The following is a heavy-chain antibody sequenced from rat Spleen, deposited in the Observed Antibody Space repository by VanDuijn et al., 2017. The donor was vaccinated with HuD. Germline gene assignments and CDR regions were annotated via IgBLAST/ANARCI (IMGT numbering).Heavy chain of an antibody. J-gene: IGHJ3*01. CDR2: ISSGGST. Sequence: QVQLKESGPDLVQPSQTLSLTCTVSGFSLANSGVSWVRQPPGKGLEWIAAISSGGSTYYNSVLKSRLSISRDTSKSQVFLKMNSLQTEDSAMFFCARSGDYYDGTYYGFAYWGQGTLVTVSS. D-gene: IGHD1-12*02. CDR3: ARSGDYYDGTYYGFAY. CDR1: GFSLANSG. V-gene: IGHV2-6*01.